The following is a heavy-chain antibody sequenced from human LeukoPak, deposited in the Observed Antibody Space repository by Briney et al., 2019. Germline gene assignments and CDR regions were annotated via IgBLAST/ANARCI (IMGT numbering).Heavy chain of an antibody. D-gene: IGHD3-3*01. CDR3: ASEWSNVAHY. Sequence: SSETLSLTCAVYGGSFSGYYWSWIRQPPGKGLEWIGEINHSGSTNYNPSLKSRVTISVDTSKNQFSLKLSSVTAEDTALYYCASEWSNVAHYWGQGTLVIVSS. CDR2: INHSGST. CDR1: GGSFSGYY. J-gene: IGHJ4*02. V-gene: IGHV4-34*01.